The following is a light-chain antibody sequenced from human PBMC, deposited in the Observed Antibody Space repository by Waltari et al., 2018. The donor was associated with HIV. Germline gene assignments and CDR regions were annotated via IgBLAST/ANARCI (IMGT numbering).Light chain of an antibody. Sequence: QTVVTQESSLTVSPGGTVTPTCGLSFGTVSSSCFPNWIQQTPGHPPTALIFGGSSRQRCAPARYSGSIVGDKATLTLTAVHSEDEATYYCLLYVGGSYLFGGGT. CDR2: GGS. V-gene: IGLV7-43*01. CDR3: LLYVGGSYL. CDR1: FGTVSSSCF. J-gene: IGLJ2*01.